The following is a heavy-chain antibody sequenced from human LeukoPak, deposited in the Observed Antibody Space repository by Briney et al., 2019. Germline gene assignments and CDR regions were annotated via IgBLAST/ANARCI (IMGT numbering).Heavy chain of an antibody. CDR1: GYTFINYY. Sequence: GASVKVSCKASGYTFINYYMHWVRQAPGQGLEWVGLINPTGTGTNYAQKFRGRVTLTRDTSTTTVYMELSSLRSEDTAVYYCAREESGGYFDYWGQGTPVTVSS. V-gene: IGHV1-46*01. CDR3: AREESGGYFDY. CDR2: INPTGTGT. D-gene: IGHD2-8*02. J-gene: IGHJ4*02.